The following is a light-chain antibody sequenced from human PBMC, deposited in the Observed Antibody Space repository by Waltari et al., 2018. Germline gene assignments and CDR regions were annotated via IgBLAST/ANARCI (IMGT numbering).Light chain of an antibody. J-gene: IGLJ3*02. V-gene: IGLV3-21*01. CDR2: YDS. CDR3: QAWDSSWV. CDR1: NIGSKS. Sequence: SYVVTQSPSVSVAPGETARITCGGDNIGSKSVHWYQQRPGQAPVLVISYDSDRPSGIPERFAGSNSGNTATLTISGTQAMDEADYYCQAWDSSWVFGGGTKLTVL.